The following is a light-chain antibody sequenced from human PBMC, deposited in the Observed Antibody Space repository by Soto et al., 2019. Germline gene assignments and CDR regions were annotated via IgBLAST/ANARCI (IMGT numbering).Light chain of an antibody. J-gene: IGKJ4*01. CDR2: AAS. V-gene: IGKV1-39*01. CDR1: QIISRY. CDR3: QQTYSSPHT. Sequence: DIQLSQSPSSLSASVGDRVTITCRASQIISRYLNWYQQKPGKAPKLLIYAASTLQSGAPSRFSGSGSGTDFTLTVSSLQPEDFATYYSQQTYSSPHTVGGGTKVDIK.